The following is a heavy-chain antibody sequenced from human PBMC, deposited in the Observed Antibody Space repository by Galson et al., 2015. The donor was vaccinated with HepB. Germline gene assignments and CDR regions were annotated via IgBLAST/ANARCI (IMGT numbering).Heavy chain of an antibody. Sequence: SLRLSCAASGFTFSSYGMTWVRQAPGKGLEWVSAVSGSTYYAAPVKGRFTISRDDSKNTLYLQMNSLKTEDTAVYYCTTDRYSGSPNPFDYWGQGTLVTVSS. CDR3: TTDRYSGSPNPFDY. CDR1: GFTFSSYG. D-gene: IGHD1-26*01. V-gene: IGHV3-23*01. J-gene: IGHJ4*02. CDR2: VSGST.